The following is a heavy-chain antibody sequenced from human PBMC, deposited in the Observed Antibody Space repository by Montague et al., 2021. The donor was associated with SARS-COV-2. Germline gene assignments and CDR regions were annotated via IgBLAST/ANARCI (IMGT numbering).Heavy chain of an antibody. CDR3: ARSMIRGGLNWFDP. CDR1: GASISNGGYT. D-gene: IGHD3-10*01. V-gene: IGHV4-30-2*01. J-gene: IGHJ5*02. Sequence: TLSLTCAVSGASISNGGYTWSWIRRPPGKGLEWIGYIYQSGTTRYKPSLKSRVTMSVDKSKNQFSLQLTSVIAADTAIYFCARSMIRGGLNWFDPRGQGTLVTVSS. CDR2: IYQSGTT.